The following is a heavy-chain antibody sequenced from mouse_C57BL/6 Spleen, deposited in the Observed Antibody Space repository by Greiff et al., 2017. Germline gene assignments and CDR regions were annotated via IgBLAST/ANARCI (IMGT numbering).Heavy chain of an antibody. J-gene: IGHJ2*01. CDR3: ARGDTVVSPFDY. D-gene: IGHD1-1*01. Sequence: EVMLVESGGGLVKPGGSLKLSCAASGFTFSDYGMRWVRQAPEKGLEWVAYISSGSSTIYYADTVKGRFTISRDNAKNTLFLQMTSLRSEDTAMYSGARGDTVVSPFDYWGQGTTLTVSS. CDR1: GFTFSDYG. CDR2: ISSGSSTI. V-gene: IGHV5-17*01.